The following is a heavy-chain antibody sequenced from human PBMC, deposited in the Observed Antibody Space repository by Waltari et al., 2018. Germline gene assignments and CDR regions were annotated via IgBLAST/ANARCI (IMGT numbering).Heavy chain of an antibody. CDR1: GGSFSGYY. D-gene: IGHD6-19*01. CDR3: ARQDVAVADNAFDI. V-gene: IGHV4-34*01. Sequence: QVQLQQWGAGLLKPSETQSLTCAVYGGSFSGYYWSWIRQPPGKGLEWIGEINHSGSTNYNPSLKSRVTISVDTSKNQFSLKLSSVTAADTAVYYCARQDVAVADNAFDIWGQGTMVTVSS. J-gene: IGHJ3*02. CDR2: INHSGST.